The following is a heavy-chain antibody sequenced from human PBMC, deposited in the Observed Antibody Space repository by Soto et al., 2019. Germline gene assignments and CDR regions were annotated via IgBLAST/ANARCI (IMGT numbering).Heavy chain of an antibody. V-gene: IGHV1-46*01. CDR1: GYTFTSYY. Sequence: ASVKVSCKAAGYTFTSYYMHWVRQAPGQGLEWMGIINPSGGSTSYAQKFQGRVTMTRDTSTSTVYMELSSLRSEDTAVYYCAREECQLGYYYYYYGMDVWGQGTTVTVSS. CDR3: AREECQLGYYYYYYGMDV. J-gene: IGHJ6*02. CDR2: INPSGGST. D-gene: IGHD2-2*01.